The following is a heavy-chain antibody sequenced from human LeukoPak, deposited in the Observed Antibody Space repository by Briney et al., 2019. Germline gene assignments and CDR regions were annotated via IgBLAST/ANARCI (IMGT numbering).Heavy chain of an antibody. D-gene: IGHD3-10*01. CDR1: GFTFSSYW. CDR2: IKQDGSEK. CDR3: ASVLLWFGEQNDY. J-gene: IGHJ4*02. V-gene: IGHV3-7*01. Sequence: GGSLRLSCAASGFTFSSYWVSWVRQAPGKGLEWVANIKQDGSEKYYVDSVKGRFTISRDNAKNSLYLQMNSLRAEDTAVYYCASVLLWFGEQNDYWGQGTLVTVSS.